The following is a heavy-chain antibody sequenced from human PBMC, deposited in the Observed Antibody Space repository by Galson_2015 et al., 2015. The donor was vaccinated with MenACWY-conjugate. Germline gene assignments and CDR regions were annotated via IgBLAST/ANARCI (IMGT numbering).Heavy chain of an antibody. D-gene: IGHD3-10*01. V-gene: IGHV1-18*01. CDR2: ISAYNGNT. J-gene: IGHJ6*02. CDR1: GYTFTSYG. CDR3: ASFQFGELLSYYYYGMDV. Sequence: SVKVSCKASGYTFTSYGISWVRQAPGQGLEWMGWISAYNGNTNYAQKLQGRVTMTTDTSTSTAYMELRSLRSDDTAVYYCASFQFGELLSYYYYGMDVWGQGTTVTVSS.